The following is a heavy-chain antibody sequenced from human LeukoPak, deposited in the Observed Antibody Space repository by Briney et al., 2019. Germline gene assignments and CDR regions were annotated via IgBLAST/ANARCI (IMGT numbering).Heavy chain of an antibody. V-gene: IGHV1-18*01. CDR1: GYIFANYG. CDR2: ISAYNGNT. CDR3: ARDSAYSSSSGQTDY. D-gene: IGHD6-6*01. Sequence: ASVKVSCKASGYIFANYGISWVRQAPGQRLEWMGWISAYNGNTNHAQKVLGRVTMTTDTSTSTAHMELRSLRSDDTAVYYCARDSAYSSSSGQTDYWGQGTLVTVSS. J-gene: IGHJ4*02.